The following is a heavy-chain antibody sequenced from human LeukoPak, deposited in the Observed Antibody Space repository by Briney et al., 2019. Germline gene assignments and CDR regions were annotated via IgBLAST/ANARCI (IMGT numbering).Heavy chain of an antibody. CDR2: IYYSGST. V-gene: IGHV4-59*01. J-gene: IGHJ6*03. Sequence: SETLSLTCTVSGGSISSYYWSWIRQPPGKGLEWIGYIYYSGSTNYNPSLKSRVTISVDTSKNQFSLKLSSVTAADTAVYYCARDRCSSTSCYYRYMDVWGKGTTVTISS. CDR3: ARDRCSSTSCYYRYMDV. D-gene: IGHD2-2*01. CDR1: GGSISSYY.